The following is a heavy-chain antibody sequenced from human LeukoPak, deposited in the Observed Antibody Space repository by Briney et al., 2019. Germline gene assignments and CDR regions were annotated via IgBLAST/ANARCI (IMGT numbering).Heavy chain of an antibody. CDR2: INPNSGGT. V-gene: IGHV1-2*06. D-gene: IGHD3-22*01. CDR3: ARVKTIYDSSGYYPT. CDR1: GYTFTCYY. J-gene: IGHJ5*02. Sequence: ASVKVSCKASGYTFTCYYMHWVRQAPGQGLEWMGRINPNSGGTNYAQKFQGRVTMTRDTSISTAYMELSRLRSDDTAVYYCARVKTIYDSSGYYPTWGQGTLVTVSS.